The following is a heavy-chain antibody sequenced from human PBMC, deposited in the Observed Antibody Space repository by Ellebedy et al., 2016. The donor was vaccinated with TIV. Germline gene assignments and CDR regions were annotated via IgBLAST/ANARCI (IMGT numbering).Heavy chain of an antibody. V-gene: IGHV3-9*01. D-gene: IGHD3-16*01. CDR1: GFTFDDYA. Sequence: SLKISXAASGFTFDDYAMHWVRQAPGKGLEWVSGISWNSGSIGYADSVKGRFTISRDNAKNSLYLQMNSLRAEDTALYYCAKKGDAGGSYYYGMDVWGQGTTVTVSS. J-gene: IGHJ6*02. CDR3: AKKGDAGGSYYYGMDV. CDR2: ISWNSGSI.